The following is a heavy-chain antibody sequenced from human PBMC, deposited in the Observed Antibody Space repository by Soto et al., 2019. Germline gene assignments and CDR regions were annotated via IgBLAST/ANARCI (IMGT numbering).Heavy chain of an antibody. CDR1: GGSISSSSYY. D-gene: IGHD1-7*01. CDR3: ARDTPLGTGTTWFDP. J-gene: IGHJ5*02. Sequence: SETLSLTCTVSGGSISSSSYYWGWIRQPPGKGLEWIGSIYYSGSTYYNPSLKSRVTISVDTSKNQFSLKLSSVTAADTAVYYGARDTPLGTGTTWFDPWGQGTLVTVSS. V-gene: IGHV4-39*07. CDR2: IYYSGST.